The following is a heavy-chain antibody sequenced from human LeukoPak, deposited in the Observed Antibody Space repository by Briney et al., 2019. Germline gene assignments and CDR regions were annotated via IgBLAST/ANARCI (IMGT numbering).Heavy chain of an antibody. CDR2: IYSGGNS. CDR1: GFTVSGNY. D-gene: IGHD5-18*01. J-gene: IGHJ4*02. CDR3: ARVGYSSDFDY. V-gene: IGHV3-53*01. Sequence: GGSLRLSCAASGFTVSGNYMSWVRQAPGKGLERVSVIYSGGNSYYADSVKGRFTISRDNSKNTLYLQMSSLRGEDTAVYYCARVGYSSDFDYWGQGTLVTVSS.